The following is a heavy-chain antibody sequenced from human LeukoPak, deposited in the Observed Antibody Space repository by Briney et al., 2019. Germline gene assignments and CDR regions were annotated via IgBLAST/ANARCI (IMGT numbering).Heavy chain of an antibody. D-gene: IGHD3-10*01. J-gene: IGHJ4*02. CDR3: AKDTYYYGSGSSDY. CDR2: INPNSGGT. CDR1: GYTFTGYY. V-gene: IGHV1-2*02. Sequence: GASVKVSCKASGYTFTGYYMHWVRQAPGQGLEWMGWINPNSGGTNYAQKFQGRVTMTRDTSISTAYMELSRLRAEDTAFYYCAKDTYYYGSGSSDYWGQGTLVTVSS.